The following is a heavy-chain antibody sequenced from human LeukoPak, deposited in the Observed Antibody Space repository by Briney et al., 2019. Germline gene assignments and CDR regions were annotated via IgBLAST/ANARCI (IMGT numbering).Heavy chain of an antibody. J-gene: IGHJ5*02. CDR1: GFTFSSYA. V-gene: IGHV3-23*01. CDR2: ISACGGST. Sequence: GGSLTLTCAASGFTFSSYAMNWVRQAPGQGLEWVSSISACGGSTYYADSVEGRFTISRDNCNHTLYLQINSLSAEDTAVYFCAKDRRIVVVVAATREWFDPGGQGTLDSVSS. D-gene: IGHD2-15*01. CDR3: AKDRRIVVVVAATREWFDP.